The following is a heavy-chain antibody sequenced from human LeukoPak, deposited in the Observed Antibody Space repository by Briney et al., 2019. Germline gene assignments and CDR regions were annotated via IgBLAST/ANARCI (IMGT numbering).Heavy chain of an antibody. Sequence: SETLSLTCTVSGGSISSYYWSWIRQPAGKGLEWIGRIYTSGSTNYNPSLKSRVTMSVDTSKNQFSLKLSPVTAADTAVYYCAKGEMATITYYYYYYMDVWGKGTTVTVSS. D-gene: IGHD5-24*01. CDR1: GGSISSYY. J-gene: IGHJ6*03. CDR3: AKGEMATITYYYYYYMDV. V-gene: IGHV4-4*07. CDR2: IYTSGST.